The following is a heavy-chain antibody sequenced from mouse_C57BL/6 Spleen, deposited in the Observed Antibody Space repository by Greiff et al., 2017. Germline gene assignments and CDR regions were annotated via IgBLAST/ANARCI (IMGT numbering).Heavy chain of an antibody. CDR1: GYPFTDYN. Sequence: EVQLQQSGPELVKPGASVKMSCKASGYPFTDYNMHWVKQSHGKSLEWIGYINPNNGGTSYNQKFKGKATLNVNKSSSTAYIELRSLTSEDSAVYYCARCDYYGSSYGYAMDYWGQGTSVTVSS. J-gene: IGHJ4*01. D-gene: IGHD1-1*01. CDR2: INPNNGGT. CDR3: ARCDYYGSSYGYAMDY. V-gene: IGHV1-22*01.